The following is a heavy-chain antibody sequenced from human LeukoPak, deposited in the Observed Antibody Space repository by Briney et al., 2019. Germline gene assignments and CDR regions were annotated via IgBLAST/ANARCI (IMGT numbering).Heavy chain of an antibody. CDR3: ARGALYDSRGYYYVY. CDR2: IIPIFGTA. V-gene: IGHV1-69*13. Sequence: SVKVSCKASGGTFSSYAISWVRQAPGQGLEWMGGIIPIFGTANYAQKFQGRVTITADESTSKAYMELSSLRSEDTAVYYCARGALYDSRGYYYVYWGQGTLVTVSS. D-gene: IGHD3-22*01. J-gene: IGHJ4*02. CDR1: GGTFSSYA.